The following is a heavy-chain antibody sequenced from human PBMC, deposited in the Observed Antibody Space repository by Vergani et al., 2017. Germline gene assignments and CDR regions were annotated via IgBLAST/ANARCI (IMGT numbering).Heavy chain of an antibody. CDR1: EGRFSSHW. V-gene: IGHV5-51*01. Sequence: EVHLVQSGAEVKKPGESLKISCKGSEGRFSSHWIGWVRQMPGKGLEWMGIIYPHDSDTTYSPSFQGQVTISADKSITTAYLQWSSLKASDTAIYYCARIRFGPRQAFDIWGQGTMVTVSS. D-gene: IGHD3/OR15-3a*01. CDR3: ARIRFGPRQAFDI. J-gene: IGHJ3*02. CDR2: IYPHDSDT.